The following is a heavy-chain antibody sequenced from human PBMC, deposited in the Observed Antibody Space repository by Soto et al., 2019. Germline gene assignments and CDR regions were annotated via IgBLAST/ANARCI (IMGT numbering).Heavy chain of an antibody. CDR2: FDPEDGET. CDR1: GYTLTELS. D-gene: IGHD2-2*01. V-gene: IGHV1-24*01. CDR3: ATCTRAKREYYYYYYGMDV. Sequence: ASVKVSCKVSGYTLTELSMHWVRQAPGKGLEWMGGFDPEDGETIYAQKFQGRVTMTEDTSTDTAYMELSSLRSEDTAVYYCATCTRAKREYYYYYYGMDVWGQGTTVTVSS. J-gene: IGHJ6*02.